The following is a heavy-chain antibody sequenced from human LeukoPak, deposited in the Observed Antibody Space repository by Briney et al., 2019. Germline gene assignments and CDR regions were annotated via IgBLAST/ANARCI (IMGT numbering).Heavy chain of an antibody. CDR1: GGSFSGYY. J-gene: IGHJ4*02. V-gene: IGHV4-34*01. Sequence: PSETLSLTCAVYGGSFSGYYWSWIRQPPGKGLEWIGEINHSGSTNYNPSLKSRVTISVDTSKNQFSLKLSSVTAADTAVYYCARVPNSGWYYFDYWGQGTLVTVSS. CDR2: INHSGST. CDR3: ARVPNSGWYYFDY. D-gene: IGHD6-19*01.